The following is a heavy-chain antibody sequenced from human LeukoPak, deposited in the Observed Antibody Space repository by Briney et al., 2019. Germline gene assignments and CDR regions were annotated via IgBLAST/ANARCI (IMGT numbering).Heavy chain of an antibody. V-gene: IGHV1-18*01. D-gene: IGHD2-2*01. CDR2: ISAYNGNT. J-gene: IGHJ6*03. CDR1: GYTFTSYG. CDR3: ARVRSLDIVVVPATNYYYYMDV. Sequence: ASVKVSCKASGYTFTSYGISWVRQAPGQGLEWMGWISAYNGNTNYAQKLQGRVTMTTDTSTSTAYMELRSLRSDDTAVYYCARVRSLDIVVVPATNYYYYMDVWGKGTTVTISS.